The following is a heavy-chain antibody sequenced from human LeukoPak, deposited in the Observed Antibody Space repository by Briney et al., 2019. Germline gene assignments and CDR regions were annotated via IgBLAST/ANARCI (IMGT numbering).Heavy chain of an antibody. CDR2: IYYSGGT. CDR1: GGSISSGGYY. J-gene: IGHJ4*02. V-gene: IGHV4-31*03. Sequence: SETLSLTCTVSGGSISSGGYYWSWIRQHPGKGLEWIGYIYYSGGTYYNPSLKSRVTISVDTSKNQFSLKLSSVTAADTAVYYCARALDSSRYYYDGGPLFDYWGQGTLVTVSS. D-gene: IGHD3-22*01. CDR3: ARALDSSRYYYDGGPLFDY.